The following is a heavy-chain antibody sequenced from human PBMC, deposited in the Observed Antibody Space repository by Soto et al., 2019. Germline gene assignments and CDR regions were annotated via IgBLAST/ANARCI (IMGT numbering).Heavy chain of an antibody. CDR2: ISWNSGSI. Sequence: PGGSLRLSCAASGFTFDDYAMHWVRQAPGKGLEWVSGISWNSGSIGYADSVKGRFTISRDNAKNSLYLQMNSLRAEDTALYYCAKEKQERYHYGMDVWGQGTTVTVSS. J-gene: IGHJ6*02. CDR1: GFTFDDYA. V-gene: IGHV3-9*01. D-gene: IGHD6-13*01. CDR3: AKEKQERYHYGMDV.